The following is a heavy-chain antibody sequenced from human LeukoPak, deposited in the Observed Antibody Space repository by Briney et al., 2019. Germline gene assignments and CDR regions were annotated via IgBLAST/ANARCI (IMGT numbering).Heavy chain of an antibody. CDR3: AKGALPVVVPAAIDY. J-gene: IGHJ4*02. V-gene: IGHV3-21*04. CDR1: GFTYSHYS. Sequence: PGGSLRLSCAASGFTYSHYSIDWVRQAPGKGLERVASITSSSSHMYYADSVKGRFTISRDNAKNSLYLQMNSLRAEDTALYYCAKGALPVVVPAAIDYWGQGTLVTVSS. CDR2: ITSSSSHM. D-gene: IGHD2-2*01.